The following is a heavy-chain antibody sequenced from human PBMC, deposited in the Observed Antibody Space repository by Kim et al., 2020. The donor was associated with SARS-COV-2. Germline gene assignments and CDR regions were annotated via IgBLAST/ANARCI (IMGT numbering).Heavy chain of an antibody. J-gene: IGHJ6*02. CDR3: ARLKDREVGMDV. V-gene: IGHV1-24*01. CDR1: GYTLTELS. CDR2: FDPEDGET. Sequence: ASVKVSCKVSGYTLTELSMHWVRQAPGKGLEWMGGFDPEDGETIYAQKFQGRVTMTEDTSTDTAYMELSSLRSEDTAVYYCARLKDREVGMDVWGQGTTVTVSS.